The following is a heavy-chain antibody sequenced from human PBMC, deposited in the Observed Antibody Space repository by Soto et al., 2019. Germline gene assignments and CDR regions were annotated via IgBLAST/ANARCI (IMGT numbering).Heavy chain of an antibody. CDR2: IYPHDSDT. V-gene: IGHV5-51*01. D-gene: IGHD4-17*01. Sequence: GESLKVSCKGSGYNFHTYWIAWVRQMPGKGLEWMEFIYPHDSDTRYSPSFRGQVTISADKSINTAYLQWTSLEASDTAIYFCARPTDYHYGMQVWGQGTTVTVSS. CDR1: GYNFHTYW. CDR3: ARPTDYHYGMQV. J-gene: IGHJ6*02.